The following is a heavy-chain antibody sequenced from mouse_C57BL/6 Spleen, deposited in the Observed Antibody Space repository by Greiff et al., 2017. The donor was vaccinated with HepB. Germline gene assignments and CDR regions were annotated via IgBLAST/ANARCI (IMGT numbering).Heavy chain of an antibody. Sequence: EVQLQQSGAELVRPGASVKLSCTASGFNIKDYYTHWVKQRPEQGLEWIGRIDPEDGDTEYAPKFQGKATMTADTSANTTYLQLSSLTSEDTAVYYCTTTYYGSSFFAYWGQGTLVTVSA. CDR2: IDPEDGDT. CDR1: GFNIKDYY. D-gene: IGHD1-1*01. V-gene: IGHV14-1*01. J-gene: IGHJ3*01. CDR3: TTTYYGSSFFAY.